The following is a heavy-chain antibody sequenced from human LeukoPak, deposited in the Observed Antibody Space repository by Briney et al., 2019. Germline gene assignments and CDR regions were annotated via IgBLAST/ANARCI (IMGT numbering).Heavy chain of an antibody. Sequence: SQTLSLTCTVSGGSISSGSYYWSWIRQPAGKGLEWIGRIYTSGSTNYNPSLKSRVTISVDTSKNQFSLKLSSVTAADTAVYYCARQYYYGSGSLGPWGQGTLVTVSS. CDR1: GGSISSGSYY. CDR3: ARQYYYGSGSLGP. D-gene: IGHD3-10*01. J-gene: IGHJ5*02. CDR2: IYTSGST. V-gene: IGHV4-61*02.